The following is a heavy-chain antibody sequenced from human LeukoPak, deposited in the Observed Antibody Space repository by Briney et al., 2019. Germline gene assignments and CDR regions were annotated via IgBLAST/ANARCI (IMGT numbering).Heavy chain of an antibody. CDR2: INHSGST. J-gene: IGHJ6*02. Sequence: SETLSLTCAVYGGSFSGYYWSWIRQPPGKGLEWIGEINHSGSTNYNPSLKSRVTISVGTSKNQFSLKLSSVTAADTAVYYCARAIREVRGVLWYYYGMDVWGQGTTVTVSS. D-gene: IGHD3-10*01. V-gene: IGHV4-34*01. CDR1: GGSFSGYY. CDR3: ARAIREVRGVLWYYYGMDV.